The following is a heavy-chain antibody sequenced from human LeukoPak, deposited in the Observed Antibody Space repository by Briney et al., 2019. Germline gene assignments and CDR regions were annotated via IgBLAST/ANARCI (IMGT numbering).Heavy chain of an antibody. J-gene: IGHJ4*02. Sequence: GGSLRLSCTASGFTFSDYIMSWFRQAPGKGLEWVGFIRRNAYGGTTEYAASVKGRFTISRDDSKSIAYLQMNSLKTEDTAMYYCTRPARISMIVGDLGYFHYWGQGTLVTVSS. CDR1: GFTFSDYI. CDR3: TRPARISMIVGDLGYFHY. CDR2: IRRNAYGGTT. D-gene: IGHD3-22*01. V-gene: IGHV3-49*03.